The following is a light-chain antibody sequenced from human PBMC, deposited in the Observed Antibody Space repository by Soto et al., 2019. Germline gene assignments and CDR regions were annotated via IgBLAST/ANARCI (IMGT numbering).Light chain of an antibody. CDR2: EVA. V-gene: IGLV2-14*03. CDR1: NSDVGAYPY. J-gene: IGLJ2*01. CDR3: SSYTSSSTLV. Sequence: QSVLTQPASVSGSPGQSITISCTGTNSDVGAYPYVSWYQQHPGNAPKLLIYEVADRPSGVSNRFSGSKSGNTASLTISGLQPEDEADYYCSSYTSSSTLVFGGGTKVTVL.